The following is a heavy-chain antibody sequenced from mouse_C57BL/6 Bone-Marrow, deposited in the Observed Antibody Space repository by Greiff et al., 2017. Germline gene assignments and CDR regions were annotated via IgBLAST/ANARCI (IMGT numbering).Heavy chain of an antibody. CDR1: GYAFSSSW. D-gene: IGHD1-1*01. Sequence: VQLQQSGPELVKPGASVKISCKASGYAFSSSWMNWVKQRPGKGLEWIGRIYPGDGDTNYNGKFKGKATLTADKSSSTTYMQLSSLTSEDSAVYFCATVEGFAYWGQGTLVTVSA. J-gene: IGHJ3*01. CDR2: IYPGDGDT. CDR3: ATVEGFAY. V-gene: IGHV1-82*01.